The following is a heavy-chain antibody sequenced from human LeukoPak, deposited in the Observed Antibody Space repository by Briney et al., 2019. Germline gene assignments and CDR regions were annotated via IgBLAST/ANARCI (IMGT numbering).Heavy chain of an antibody. D-gene: IGHD4-17*01. CDR3: ARGQGTVTTH. V-gene: IGHV4-34*01. Sequence: SQTLSLTCAVSGGSFSAYYWTWIRQPPGKGLEWIGEINHSGSANYNPSLKSRVTISLDTSENQFSLKLSSVTAADTAVYYCARGQGTVTTHWGQGTLVTVSS. J-gene: IGHJ4*02. CDR1: GGSFSAYY. CDR2: INHSGSA.